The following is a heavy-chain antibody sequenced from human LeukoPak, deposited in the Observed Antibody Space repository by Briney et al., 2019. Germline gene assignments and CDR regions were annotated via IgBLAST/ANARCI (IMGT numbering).Heavy chain of an antibody. CDR3: ARGVRYFDYYYYGMDV. J-gene: IGHJ6*02. CDR2: IYYSGST. V-gene: IGHV4-39*01. CDR1: GGSISSYY. Sequence: SETLSLTCTVSGGSISSYYWSWIRQPPGKGLEWIGTIYYSGSTYYNPSLKSRVTISVDTSKNQFSLKLSSVTAADTAVYYCARGVRYFDYYYYGMDVWGQGTTVTVSS. D-gene: IGHD3-9*01.